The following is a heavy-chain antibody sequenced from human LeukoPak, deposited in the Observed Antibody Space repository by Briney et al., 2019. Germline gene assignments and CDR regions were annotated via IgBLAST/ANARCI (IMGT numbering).Heavy chain of an antibody. CDR1: GFTFSSYA. V-gene: IGHV3-23*01. J-gene: IGHJ3*02. CDR3: ARRTAVASADRAFDI. D-gene: IGHD6-19*01. CDR2: ISGSGGST. Sequence: QTGGSLRLSCAASGFTFSSYAGSWVRQAPGKGLEWVSAISGSGGSTYYADSVKGRFTISRDNSKNTLYLQMNSLRAEDTAVYYCARRTAVASADRAFDIWGQGTMVTVSS.